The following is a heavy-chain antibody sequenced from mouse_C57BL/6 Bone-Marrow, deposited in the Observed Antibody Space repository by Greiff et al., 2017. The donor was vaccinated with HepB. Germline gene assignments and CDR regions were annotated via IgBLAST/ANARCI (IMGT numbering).Heavy chain of an antibody. D-gene: IGHD1-1*01. J-gene: IGHJ3*01. CDR1: GFTFSDYY. CDR3: ARHSLIYYYGSSAWFAY. CDR2: ISNGGGST. Sequence: EVKLQESGGGLVQPGGSLKLSCAASGFTFSDYYMYWVRQTPENRLEWVAYISNGGGSTYYPDTVKGRFTISRDNAKNTLYLQMSRLKSEDTAMYYCARHSLIYYYGSSAWFAYWGQGTLVTVSA. V-gene: IGHV5-12*01.